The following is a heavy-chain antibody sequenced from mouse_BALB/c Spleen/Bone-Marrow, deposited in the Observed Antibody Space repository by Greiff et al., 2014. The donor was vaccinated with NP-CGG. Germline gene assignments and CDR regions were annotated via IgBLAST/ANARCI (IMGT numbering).Heavy chain of an antibody. Sequence: VQLVESGPGLVAPSQSLSITCTVSGFSLTGYGVSWVRQSPGKGLEWLGMIWGDGSTDYNSALKSRLSISKDNSKSQVFLKMNSPQTDDTARYYCARDSFLITRALDYWGQGTSVTVSS. CDR2: IWGDGST. V-gene: IGHV2-6-7*01. CDR1: GFSLTGYG. CDR3: ARDSFLITRALDY. D-gene: IGHD2-4*01. J-gene: IGHJ4*01.